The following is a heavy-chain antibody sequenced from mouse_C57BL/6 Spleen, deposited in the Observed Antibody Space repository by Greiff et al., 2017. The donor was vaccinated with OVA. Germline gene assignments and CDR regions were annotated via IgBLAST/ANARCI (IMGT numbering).Heavy chain of an antibody. J-gene: IGHJ4*01. D-gene: IGHD1-1*01. Sequence: EVQLVESEGGLVQPGSSMKLSCTASGFTFSDYYMAWVRQVPEKGLEWVANINYDGSSTYYLDSLKSRFIISRDNAKNILYLQMSSLKSEDTPTYYCAREAYYYGSSGGAMDYWGQGTSVTVSS. CDR2: INYDGSST. V-gene: IGHV5-16*01. CDR3: AREAYYYGSSGGAMDY. CDR1: GFTFSDYY.